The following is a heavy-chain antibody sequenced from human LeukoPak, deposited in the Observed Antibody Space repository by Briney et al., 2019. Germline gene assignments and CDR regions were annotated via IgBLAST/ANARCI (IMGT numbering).Heavy chain of an antibody. CDR3: AKGAYYYGSGSYCFDH. V-gene: IGHV3-23*01. J-gene: IGHJ5*02. CDR1: GFTFSNYA. CDR2: ITGSGDKT. D-gene: IGHD3-10*01. Sequence: GGSLRLSCAASGFTFSNYAMHWVRQAPGKGLEWVSGITGSGDKTYYTDSLKGRFTISRDYSKNTLFLQMNSLRAEDTAVYYFAKGAYYYGSGSYCFDHWGQGTLVTVST.